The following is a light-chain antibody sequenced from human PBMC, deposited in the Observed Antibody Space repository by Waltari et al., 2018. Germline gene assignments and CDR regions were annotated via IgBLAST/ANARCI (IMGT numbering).Light chain of an antibody. CDR2: DVT. J-gene: IGLJ3*02. CDR1: SSDVGACAY. Sequence: QSALTQPASVSASPGQSLTLSCTGTSSDVGACAYVTWYQQHPGKVPKLMIYDVTYRPSGISNRFSGSKSGITAFLTISGLQAEDEADYYCSSHTSSRTRVFGGGTELTVL. CDR3: SSHTSSRTRV. V-gene: IGLV2-14*03.